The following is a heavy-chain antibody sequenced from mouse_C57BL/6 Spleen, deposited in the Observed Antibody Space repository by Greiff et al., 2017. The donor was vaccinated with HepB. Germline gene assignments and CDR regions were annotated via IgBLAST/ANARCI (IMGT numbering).Heavy chain of an antibody. CDR2: ISYSGST. D-gene: IGHD2-5*01. J-gene: IGHJ3*01. Sequence: EVKLVESGPGMVKPSQSLSLTCTVTGYSITSGYDWHWIRHFPGNKLEWMGYISYSGSTNYNPSLKSRISITHDTSKNHFFLKLNSVTTEDTATYYCARSGRYSNHMFAYWGQGTLVTVSA. V-gene: IGHV3-1*01. CDR1: GYSITSGYD. CDR3: ARSGRYSNHMFAY.